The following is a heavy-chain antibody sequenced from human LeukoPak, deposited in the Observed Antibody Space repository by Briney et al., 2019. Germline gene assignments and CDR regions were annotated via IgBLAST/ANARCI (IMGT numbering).Heavy chain of an antibody. D-gene: IGHD6-19*01. CDR1: GFTFSSYG. CDR2: TSGSGGST. CDR3: ARGGLGSAFDN. Sequence: PGRSLRLSCAASGFTFSSYGMSWVRQAPGKGLECVSATSGSGGSTYSADSVKGRFTISRGNTKNTLYLQMNSLRTEDTAVYYCARGGLGSAFDNWGQGTLVTVSS. J-gene: IGHJ4*02. V-gene: IGHV3-23*01.